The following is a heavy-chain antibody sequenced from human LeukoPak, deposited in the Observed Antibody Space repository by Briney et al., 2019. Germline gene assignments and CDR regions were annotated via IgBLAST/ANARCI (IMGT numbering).Heavy chain of an antibody. D-gene: IGHD6-19*01. CDR2: ISGSDAGT. CDR3: AKYISVWYGIDY. V-gene: IGHV3-23*01. Sequence: SGGSLRLSCAASGFTFSTYAMSWVRQSPGKGLEWVSAISGSDAGTYYADSVKGRFTISRDNSKNTLYLQINSLSAEDTAIYYCAKYISVWYGIDYWGQGTLVTVSS. J-gene: IGHJ4*02. CDR1: GFTFSTYA.